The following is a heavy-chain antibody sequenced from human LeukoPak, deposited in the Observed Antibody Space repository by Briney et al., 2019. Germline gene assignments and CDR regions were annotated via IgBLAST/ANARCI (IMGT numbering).Heavy chain of an antibody. CDR1: GFTFSSYA. CDR3: AKDHSSGWPYCFPY. V-gene: IGHV3-23*01. D-gene: IGHD6-19*01. Sequence: QAGGSLRLSCAASGFTFSSYAMSWVRQAPGKGLEWVSAISASGGSTYYADSVKGRFTISRDNSKNTLFLQMNSLRAEDTAVYYCAKDHSSGWPYCFPYWGQGTLVTVSS. CDR2: ISASGGST. J-gene: IGHJ4*02.